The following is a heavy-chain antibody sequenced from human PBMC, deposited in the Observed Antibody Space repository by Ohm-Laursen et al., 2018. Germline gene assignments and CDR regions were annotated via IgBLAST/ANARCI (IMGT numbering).Heavy chain of an antibody. J-gene: IGHJ4*02. V-gene: IGHV4-61*05. CDR2: IYYSGST. CDR1: GGSISSSGYY. CDR3: ARGGGSYFDY. Sequence: TLSLTCFVSGGSISSSGYYWGWIRQPPGKGPEWIGNIYYSGSTTYNSSLKSRVTISVDKSTNRFSLKLSSVTAADTAVYYCARGGGSYFDYWGQGTLVTVSS. D-gene: IGHD1-26*01.